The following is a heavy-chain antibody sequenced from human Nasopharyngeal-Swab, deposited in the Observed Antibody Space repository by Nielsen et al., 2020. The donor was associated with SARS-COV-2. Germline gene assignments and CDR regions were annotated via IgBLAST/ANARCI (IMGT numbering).Heavy chain of an antibody. CDR2: IYYSGST. V-gene: IGHV4-61*01. Sequence: GSLRLSCTVSGGSVSSGSYYWSWIRQPPGKGLEWIGYIYYSGSTNYNPSLKSRVTISVDTSKNQFSLKLSSVTAADTAVYYCARAPGFSIFGVVITSDAFDIWGQGTMVTVSS. CDR1: GGSVSSGSYY. J-gene: IGHJ3*02. CDR3: ARAPGFSIFGVVITSDAFDI. D-gene: IGHD3-3*01.